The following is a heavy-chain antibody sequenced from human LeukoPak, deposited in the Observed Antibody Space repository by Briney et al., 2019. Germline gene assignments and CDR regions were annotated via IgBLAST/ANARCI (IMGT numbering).Heavy chain of an antibody. CDR3: ARPIDDSSGYPGD. V-gene: IGHV5-51*01. Sequence: GACLPISFQGSACRFTTYWIGWVRWMPGNPLAWTGLIYPGDSGTRYSPSFQGQVTISADKSISTAYLQWSSLKASDTAMYYCARPIDDSSGYPGDWGQGTLVTVSS. CDR1: ACRFTTYW. CDR2: IYPGDSGT. D-gene: IGHD3-22*01. J-gene: IGHJ4*02.